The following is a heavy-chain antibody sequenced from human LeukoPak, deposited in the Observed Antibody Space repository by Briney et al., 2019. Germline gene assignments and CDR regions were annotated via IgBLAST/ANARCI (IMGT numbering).Heavy chain of an antibody. CDR3: ARAKYSGYGSFDY. J-gene: IGHJ4*02. CDR2: IIPFFGRP. Sequence: SVKVSCKISGGDFTNYAISWVRQAPGEGLECMGGIIPFFGRPDYAQRFQDRVTITADESTNTAFMELSSLRSDDTAVYYCARAKYSGYGSFDYWGQGTLVTVSS. V-gene: IGHV1-69*01. CDR1: GGDFTNYA. D-gene: IGHD5-12*01.